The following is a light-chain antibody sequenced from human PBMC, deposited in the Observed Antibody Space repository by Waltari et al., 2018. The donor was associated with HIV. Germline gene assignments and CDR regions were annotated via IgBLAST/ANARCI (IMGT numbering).Light chain of an antibody. CDR1: SGQSSYA. CDR2: LNNDGSH. V-gene: IGLV4-69*01. CDR3: QTWGSGIQV. J-gene: IGLJ1*01. Sequence: QLVLTQSPSASASLGASVKLTCTLSSGQSSYAIAWHQQQPEKGPRYLMKLNNDGSHTKGDGIPNRFSGSSSGAERYLTISSLQSEDEADYYCQTWGSGIQVFGSGTKVTVL.